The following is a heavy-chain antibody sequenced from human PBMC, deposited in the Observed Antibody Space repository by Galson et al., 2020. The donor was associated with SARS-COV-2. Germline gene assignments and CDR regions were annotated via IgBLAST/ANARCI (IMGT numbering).Heavy chain of an antibody. CDR1: GFTFSDYA. CDR3: LAYSSTRRNY. V-gene: IGHV3-64D*06. D-gene: IGHD6-19*01. J-gene: IGHJ4*02. Sequence: GGSLRPSCPAPGFTFSDYAMNWVRQAPGKGLKYVSAMSSDGGTSFYADPLNGRSAMSRDNSKNTFYLQMTGLRIEDTALYGCLAYSSTRRNYLCQGTLVTVSS. CDR2: MSSDGGTS.